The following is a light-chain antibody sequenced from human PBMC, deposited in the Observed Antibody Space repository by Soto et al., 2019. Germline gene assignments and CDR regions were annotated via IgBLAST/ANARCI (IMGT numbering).Light chain of an antibody. J-gene: IGLJ1*01. V-gene: IGLV2-14*01. Sequence: QSVLTQPASVSGSPGQSITISCTGTSSDVGGYNYVSWYQQHPGKAPKLMIYDVSNRPSGVSNRFSGSKSGNTASPTISGLQAEDEADYYCSSYTSSSTFGTGTKVTVL. CDR2: DVS. CDR3: SSYTSSST. CDR1: SSDVGGYNY.